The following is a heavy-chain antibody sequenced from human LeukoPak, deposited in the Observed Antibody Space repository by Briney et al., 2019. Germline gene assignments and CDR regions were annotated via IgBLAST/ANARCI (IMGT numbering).Heavy chain of an antibody. D-gene: IGHD4-17*01. CDR2: IKQDGGQI. J-gene: IGHJ4*02. Sequence: GGSLRLSCAASEFTFRSYWMSWVRQAPGKGLEWVANIKQDGGQIYYLDSVKGRFTVSRDNAKNSLYLQMNSLRAEDTAVYYCARLGARQMLEYWGQGTLVTVSS. CDR3: ARLGARQMLEY. V-gene: IGHV3-7*01. CDR1: EFTFRSYW.